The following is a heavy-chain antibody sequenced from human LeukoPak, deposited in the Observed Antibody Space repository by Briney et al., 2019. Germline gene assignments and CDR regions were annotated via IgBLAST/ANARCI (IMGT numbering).Heavy chain of an antibody. J-gene: IGHJ4*02. Sequence: ASVKVSCKASGYTFTSYGISWVRQAPGQGLEWMGWISAYNGNTNYAQKLQGRVTMTTDTSTSTAYMELRSLRSDDTAVYYCARDKYYDSRGYSVREVFDYWGQGTLVTVSS. CDR1: GYTFTSYG. CDR3: ARDKYYDSRGYSVREVFDY. D-gene: IGHD3-22*01. V-gene: IGHV1-18*01. CDR2: ISAYNGNT.